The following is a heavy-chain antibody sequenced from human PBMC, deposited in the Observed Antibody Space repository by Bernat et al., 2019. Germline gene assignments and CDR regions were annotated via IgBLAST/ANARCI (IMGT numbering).Heavy chain of an antibody. Sequence: EVQLVESGGGLVQPGGSLRLSCAASGFTLSGYDMYWVRQATGKVLEWVSAIGTGGDTSFPVSVKGRFTISRENAKNSLYLQMNGLTAGDTAVYYCVRGGIRVSGLDAFDIWGQGTAVTVSS. J-gene: IGHJ3*02. CDR3: VRGGIRVSGLDAFDI. CDR2: IGTGGDT. V-gene: IGHV3-13*04. CDR1: GFTLSGYD. D-gene: IGHD6-19*01.